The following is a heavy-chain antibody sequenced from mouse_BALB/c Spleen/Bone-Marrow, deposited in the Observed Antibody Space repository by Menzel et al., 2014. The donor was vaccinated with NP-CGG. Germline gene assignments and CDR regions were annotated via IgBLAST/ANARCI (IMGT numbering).Heavy chain of an antibody. CDR1: GFTSSSYT. J-gene: IGHJ3*01. CDR2: TSSGGSYT. CDR3: TRDDYDGAWFAY. Sequence: EVQGVESGGGLVKPGGSLKLSCAASGFTSSSYTMSWVRQTPEKRLEWVATTSSGGSYTYYPDSVKGRFTISRDNAKNTLYLQMSSLKSEDTAMYYCTRDDYDGAWFAYWGQGTLVTVSA. D-gene: IGHD2-4*01. V-gene: IGHV5-6-4*01.